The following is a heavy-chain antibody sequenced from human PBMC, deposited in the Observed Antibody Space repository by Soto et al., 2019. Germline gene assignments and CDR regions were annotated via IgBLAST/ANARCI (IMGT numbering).Heavy chain of an antibody. J-gene: IGHJ5*02. CDR1: GFTFKDYA. Sequence: EVQLVESGGGLIQPGRSLRLSCAASGFTFKDYAMHWVRQVPGKGLEWVSGISWNSGRIGYADSVKGRFTISRDNAKKSLYLQMSSLRPGDTALYYCAKSADTSGYYPEAWGQGTLVTVSS. CDR2: ISWNSGRI. CDR3: AKSADTSGYYPEA. V-gene: IGHV3-9*01. D-gene: IGHD3-22*01.